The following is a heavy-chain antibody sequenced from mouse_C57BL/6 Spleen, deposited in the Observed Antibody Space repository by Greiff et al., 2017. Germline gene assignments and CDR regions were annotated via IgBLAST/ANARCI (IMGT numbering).Heavy chain of an antibody. CDR3: TNHYGSSYWYFDV. Sequence: QVQLQQPGAELVRPGTSVKLSCKASGYNFTSYWMHWVKQRPGQGLEWIGVIDPSDSYTNYNQKFKGKATLTVDTSSSTAYMQLSSLTSEDSAVYYCTNHYGSSYWYFDVWGTGTTVTVSS. CDR2: IDPSDSYT. D-gene: IGHD1-1*01. CDR1: GYNFTSYW. J-gene: IGHJ1*03. V-gene: IGHV1-59*01.